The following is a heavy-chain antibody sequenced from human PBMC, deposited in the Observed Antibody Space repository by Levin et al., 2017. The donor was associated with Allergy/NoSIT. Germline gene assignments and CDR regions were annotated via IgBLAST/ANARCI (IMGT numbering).Heavy chain of an antibody. D-gene: IGHD6-13*01. V-gene: IGHV4-39*02. CDR3: VRSVNAAGWVWFDP. CDR2: IYFTGAT. CDR1: GGSISTGSYY. Sequence: TSETLSLTCTVSGGSISTGSYYWGWIRQPPGKGLEWVGHIYFTGATYSNPSLKSRVTISVDTLKNHFSLELTSVTAADTAVYYCVRSVNAAGWVWFDPWGQGTLVTVSS. J-gene: IGHJ5*02.